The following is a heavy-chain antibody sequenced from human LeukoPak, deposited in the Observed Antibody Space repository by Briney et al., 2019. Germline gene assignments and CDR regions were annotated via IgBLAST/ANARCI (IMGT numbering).Heavy chain of an antibody. CDR3: ATGDYDFWSGYCDY. D-gene: IGHD3-3*01. CDR2: ISGSGGST. CDR1: GFTFSSYA. V-gene: IGHV3-23*01. Sequence: GRSLRLSCAASGFTFSSYAMHWVRQAPGKGLEWVSAISGSGGSTYYADSVKGRFTISRDNSKNTLYLQMNSLRAEDTAVYYCATGDYDFWSGYCDYWGQGTLVTVSS. J-gene: IGHJ4*02.